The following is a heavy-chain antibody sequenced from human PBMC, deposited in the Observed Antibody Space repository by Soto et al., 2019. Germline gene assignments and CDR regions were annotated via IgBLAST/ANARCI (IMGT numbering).Heavy chain of an antibody. CDR2: IDGSSATT. J-gene: IGHJ6*02. V-gene: IGHV3-23*01. Sequence: LRLSCAASGFTFSDYAMSWVRQAPGKGLEWVSAIDGSSATTNYADSVKGRFTISRDNSKNTLFLHMSGLRAEDTAVYYCARDRRPSIYSGLAVWGQGTTVTVSS. D-gene: IGHD2-2*01. CDR3: ARDRRPSIYSGLAV. CDR1: GFTFSDYA.